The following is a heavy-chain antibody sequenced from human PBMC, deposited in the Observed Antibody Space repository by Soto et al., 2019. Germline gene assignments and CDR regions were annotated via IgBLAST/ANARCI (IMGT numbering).Heavy chain of an antibody. J-gene: IGHJ4*02. D-gene: IGHD3-3*01. V-gene: IGHV4-30-2*01. CDR3: ARNVYDFWSGYPNFDY. CDR1: GGSISSGGYS. CDR2: IYHSGST. Sequence: TSETLSLTCAVSGGSISSGGYSWSWIRQPPGKGLEWIGYIYHSGSTYYNPSLKSRVTISVDRSKNQFSLKLSSVTAADTAVYYCARNVYDFWSGYPNFDYWGQGTLVTVSS.